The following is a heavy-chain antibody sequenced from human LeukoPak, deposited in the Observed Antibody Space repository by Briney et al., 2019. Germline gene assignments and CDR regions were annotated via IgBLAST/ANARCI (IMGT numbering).Heavy chain of an antibody. Sequence: ASVKVSCTASGYTFTGYYMHWVRQAPGQGVEWMGWINPNSGGTNYAQKLQGRVTMTRDTSISTAYMELSRLRSDDTAVYYCASGSYDLYYFDYWGQGTLVTVSS. CDR2: INPNSGGT. D-gene: IGHD1-26*01. V-gene: IGHV1-2*02. CDR1: GYTFTGYY. J-gene: IGHJ4*02. CDR3: ASGSYDLYYFDY.